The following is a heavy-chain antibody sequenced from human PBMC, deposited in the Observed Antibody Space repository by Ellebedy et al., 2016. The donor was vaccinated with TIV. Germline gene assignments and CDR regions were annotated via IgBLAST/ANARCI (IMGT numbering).Heavy chain of an antibody. Sequence: PGGSLRLSCAASGLTFDDYTMHWVRQAPGKGLEWVSLISWDGETTHYADSVKGRFIISRDNSKNSLYLQMNSLRTEDSALYYCAKDRSATALVTHFDYWGQGTLVTVSS. CDR2: ISWDGETT. CDR1: GLTFDDYT. J-gene: IGHJ4*02. V-gene: IGHV3-43*01. CDR3: AKDRSATALVTHFDY. D-gene: IGHD5-18*01.